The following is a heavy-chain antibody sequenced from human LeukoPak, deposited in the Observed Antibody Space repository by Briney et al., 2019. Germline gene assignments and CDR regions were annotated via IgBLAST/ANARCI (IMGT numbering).Heavy chain of an antibody. CDR1: GYTFTGYY. CDR2: INPNSGGT. Sequence: ASVKVSCKASGYTFTGYYMHWVRQAPGQGLEWMGWINPNSGGTNYAQKFQGRVTMTRDTSISTAYMELSRLRSGDTAVYYCARASYCSGGSCYPPYYYYYGMDVWGQGTTVTVSS. CDR3: ARASYCSGGSCYPPYYYYYGMDV. D-gene: IGHD2-15*01. V-gene: IGHV1-2*02. J-gene: IGHJ6*02.